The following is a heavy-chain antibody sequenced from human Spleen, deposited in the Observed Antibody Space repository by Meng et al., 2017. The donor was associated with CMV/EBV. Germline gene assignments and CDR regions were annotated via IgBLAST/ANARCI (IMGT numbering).Heavy chain of an antibody. D-gene: IGHD3-22*01. CDR2: IIPIFGTA. Sequence: SGGTFSSYAISWVRQAPGQGREWMGGIIPIFGTANYAQKFQGRVTITTDESTSTAYMELSSLRSEDTAVYYCVLNYYDSSGSHAGFDYWGQGTLVTVSS. J-gene: IGHJ4*02. CDR1: GGTFSSYA. V-gene: IGHV1-69*05. CDR3: VLNYYDSSGSHAGFDY.